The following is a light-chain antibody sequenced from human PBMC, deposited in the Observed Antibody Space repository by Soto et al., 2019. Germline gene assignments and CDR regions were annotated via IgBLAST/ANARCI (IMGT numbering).Light chain of an antibody. Sequence: QSVLTQPRSVSGSPGQSVTISCTGTSSVVGAYNYVSWYQQHPGKAPKFMIYDVSKRPSGVPDRFSGSKSGNTASLTISGLQADDEADYYCCSYAGTYSYVFGTGTKVTVL. CDR1: SSVVGAYNY. CDR2: DVS. J-gene: IGLJ1*01. CDR3: CSYAGTYSYV. V-gene: IGLV2-11*01.